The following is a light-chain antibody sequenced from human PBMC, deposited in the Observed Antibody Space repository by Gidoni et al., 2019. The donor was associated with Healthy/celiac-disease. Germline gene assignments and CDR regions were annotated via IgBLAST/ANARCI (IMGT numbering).Light chain of an antibody. CDR2: SNN. CDR1: SSNIGSNT. V-gene: IGLV1-44*01. Sequence: QSVLTQPPSASGPPGQRVTISCSGSSSNIGSNTVNWYQQLPGTAPKLLIYSNNQRPSGVPDRFSGSKSGTSASLAISGLQSEDEADYYCAAWDDSLSFGGGTKLTVL. J-gene: IGLJ2*01. CDR3: AAWDDSLS.